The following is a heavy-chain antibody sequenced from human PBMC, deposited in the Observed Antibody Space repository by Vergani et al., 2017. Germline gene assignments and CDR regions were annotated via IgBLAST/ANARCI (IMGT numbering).Heavy chain of an antibody. CDR2: IYYSGST. Sequence: QVQLQESGPGLVKPSQTLSLTCTVSGGSISSGDYYWSWIRQPPGKGLEWIGYIYYSGSTYYNPSLKSRVTISVDTSKNQFSLKLSSVTAADTAVYYCAASPVLRYFDGLLGWFDPWGQGTLVTVSS. CDR3: AASPVLRYFDGLLGWFDP. CDR1: GGSISSGDYY. J-gene: IGHJ5*02. V-gene: IGHV4-30-4*08. D-gene: IGHD3-9*01.